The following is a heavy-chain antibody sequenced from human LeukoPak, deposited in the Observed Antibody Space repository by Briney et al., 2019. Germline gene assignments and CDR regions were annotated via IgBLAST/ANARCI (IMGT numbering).Heavy chain of an antibody. D-gene: IGHD3-3*01. CDR3: ASFGVGGFTNNSYYYWNV. CDR2: ISAYNGNT. Sequence: ASVKVSCKASGYTFTSYGISWVRQAPGQGLEWMGWISAYNGNTNYAQKLQGRVTMTTDTSTSTAYMELRSLRSDDTAVYYCASFGVGGFTNNSYYYWNVGGKGPTATIS. CDR1: GYTFTSYG. V-gene: IGHV1-18*01. J-gene: IGHJ6*03.